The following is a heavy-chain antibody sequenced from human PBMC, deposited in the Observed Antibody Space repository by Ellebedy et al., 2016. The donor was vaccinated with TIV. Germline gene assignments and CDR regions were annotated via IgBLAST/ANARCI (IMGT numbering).Heavy chain of an antibody. V-gene: IGHV4-59*08. Sequence: MPGGSLRLSCTVSGGSISTYWWSWIRQPPGQGLEWIGWIYYNGNTNYNPSLKSRVSMSLDTAKNQFSLRLSSVTAADTAVYFCAAYYYDSSSFYHYFDYWGQGALVTVSS. CDR1: GGSISTYW. CDR2: IYYNGNT. J-gene: IGHJ4*02. D-gene: IGHD3-16*01. CDR3: AAYYYDSSSFYHYFDY.